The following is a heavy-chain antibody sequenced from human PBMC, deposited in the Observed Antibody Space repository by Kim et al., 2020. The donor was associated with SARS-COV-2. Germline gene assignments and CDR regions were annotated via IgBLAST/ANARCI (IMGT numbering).Heavy chain of an antibody. V-gene: IGHV3-33*01. CDR1: GFTFSSYG. CDR2: IWYDGSNK. D-gene: IGHD1-7*01. CDR3: ARGVGCLFNWNYEPKNYYYYGMDV. J-gene: IGHJ6*02. Sequence: GGSLRLSCAASGFTFSSYGMHWVRQAPGKGLEWVAVIWYDGSNKYYADSVKGRFTISRDNSKNTLYLQMNSLRAEDTAVYYCARGVGCLFNWNYEPKNYYYYGMDVWGQGTTVTVSS.